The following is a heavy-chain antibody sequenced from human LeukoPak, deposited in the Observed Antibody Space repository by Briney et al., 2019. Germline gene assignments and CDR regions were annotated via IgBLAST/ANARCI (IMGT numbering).Heavy chain of an antibody. Sequence: SETLSLTCAVYGGSFSGYYWSWIRQPPGKGLEWIGEISHSGSTNYNPSLKSRVTISVDTSKNQFSLKLSSVTAADTAVYYCARVEGDYYYDSSGYYSYWGQGTLVTVSS. D-gene: IGHD3-22*01. CDR3: ARVEGDYYYDSSGYYSY. CDR2: ISHSGST. V-gene: IGHV4-34*01. CDR1: GGSFSGYY. J-gene: IGHJ4*02.